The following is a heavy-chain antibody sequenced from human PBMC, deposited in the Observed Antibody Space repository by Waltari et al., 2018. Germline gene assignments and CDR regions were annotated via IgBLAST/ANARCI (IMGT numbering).Heavy chain of an antibody. CDR3: ARDSTYYDFWSGRISNWFDP. CDR2: IYHSGSN. D-gene: IGHD3-3*01. Sequence: QVQLQESGPGLVKPSETLSLTCTVSGYSISSGYYWGWIRQPPGKGLEWIGSIYHSGSNYYNPSLKSRVTISVDTSKNQFSLKLSSVTAADTAVYYCARDSTYYDFWSGRISNWFDPWGQGTLVTVSS. V-gene: IGHV4-38-2*02. J-gene: IGHJ5*02. CDR1: GYSISSGYY.